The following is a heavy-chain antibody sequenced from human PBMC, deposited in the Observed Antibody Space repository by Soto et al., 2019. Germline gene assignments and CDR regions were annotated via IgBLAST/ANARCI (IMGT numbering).Heavy chain of an antibody. J-gene: IGHJ2*01. CDR2: ISGSGGST. CDR3: ARNSRLRFGDKNWYFDL. Sequence: EVQLLESGGGLVQPGGSLRLSCAASGFTFSSYAMSWVRQAPGKGLEWVSAISGSGGSTYYADSVKGRFTISRDNSKNTLYLQMNSLRAEDTAVYYCARNSRLRFGDKNWYFDLWGRGTLVTVSS. D-gene: IGHD3-10*01. V-gene: IGHV3-23*01. CDR1: GFTFSSYA.